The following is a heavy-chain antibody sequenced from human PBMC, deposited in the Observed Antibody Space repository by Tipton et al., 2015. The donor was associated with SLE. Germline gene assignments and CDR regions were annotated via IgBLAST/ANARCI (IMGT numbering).Heavy chain of an antibody. CDR1: GGSISSYY. Sequence: TLCLTCTVSGGSISSYYWSWIRQPPGKGLEWIGYIYYSGSTNYNPSLKSRVTISVDTSKNQFSLKLSSVTAADTAGYYCATGIAVAGPCAYWGQGALFTVSS. J-gene: IGHJ4*02. CDR2: IYYSGST. D-gene: IGHD6-19*01. V-gene: IGHV4-59*01. CDR3: ATGIAVAGPCAY.